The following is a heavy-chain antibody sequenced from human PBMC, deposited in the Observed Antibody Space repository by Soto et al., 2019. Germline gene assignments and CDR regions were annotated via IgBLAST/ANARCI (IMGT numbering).Heavy chain of an antibody. Sequence: SSATLSITCTVSGGSISSGDYYWSWIRQPPGKGLEWIWYIYYSGSTYYNPSLKSRVTISVDTSKNQFSLKLSSVTAADTAVYYCARWPHCSSTSCYTRLYYYYGMDVWGQGTTVTVSS. CDR3: ARWPHCSSTSCYTRLYYYYGMDV. CDR2: IYYSGST. CDR1: GGSISSGDYY. D-gene: IGHD2-2*02. J-gene: IGHJ6*02. V-gene: IGHV4-30-4*01.